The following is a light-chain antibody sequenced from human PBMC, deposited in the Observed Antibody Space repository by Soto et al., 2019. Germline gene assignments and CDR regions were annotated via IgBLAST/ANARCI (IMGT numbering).Light chain of an antibody. CDR3: QQSSSTPLT. CDR1: QSISSY. V-gene: IGKV1-39*01. CDR2: AAS. Sequence: DIQMTQSPSSLSASVGDRVTITCRASQSISSYLNWYQQKPGKAPKLLIYAASSLQSGVPSRFSGSGSGTDFTLTISSPQPEDFATYYCQQSSSTPLTFGGGTEVDIK. J-gene: IGKJ4*01.